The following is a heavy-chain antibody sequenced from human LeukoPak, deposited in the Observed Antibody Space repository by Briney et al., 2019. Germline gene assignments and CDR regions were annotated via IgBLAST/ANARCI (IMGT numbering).Heavy chain of an antibody. J-gene: IGHJ5*02. CDR2: ISSSGSTI. Sequence: GGSLRLSCAASGFTFSSYEMNWVRQAPGKGLEWVSYISSSGSTIYYADSVKGRFTISRDNAKNSLYLQMNSLRAEDTAVYYCARVTVRWFDPWGQGTLVTVSS. CDR1: GFTFSSYE. CDR3: ARVTVRWFDP. V-gene: IGHV3-48*03.